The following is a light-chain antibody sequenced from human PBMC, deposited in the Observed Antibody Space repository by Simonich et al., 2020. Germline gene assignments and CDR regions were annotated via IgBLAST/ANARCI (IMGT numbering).Light chain of an antibody. CDR3: QQYYSTPLT. J-gene: IGKJ1*01. V-gene: IGKV4-1*01. CDR2: WAS. Sequence: DIVMTQSPDSLAVSLGERATINCKSSQSVLYSSNNKNYLAWYQQKPGQPPKLLICWASTRESGGPDRFSGSGSGTDFTLTISSLQAEDVAVYYCQQYYSTPLTFGQGTKVEIK. CDR1: QSVLYSSNNKNY.